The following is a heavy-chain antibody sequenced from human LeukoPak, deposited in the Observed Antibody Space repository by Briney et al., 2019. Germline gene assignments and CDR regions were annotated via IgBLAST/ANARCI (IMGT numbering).Heavy chain of an antibody. V-gene: IGHV1-2*02. J-gene: IGHJ4*02. Sequence: GASVKVFCKASGHTFTGYYMHWARQAPGQGLEWMGWINPNSGGTNYAQKFQGRVTMTRDTSISTAYRELSRLRSDDTAVYYCARAQKKYYYDSSGYYSRDYFDYWGQGAMVADSS. CDR1: GHTFTGYY. CDR3: ARAQKKYYYDSSGYYSRDYFDY. CDR2: INPNSGGT. D-gene: IGHD3-22*01.